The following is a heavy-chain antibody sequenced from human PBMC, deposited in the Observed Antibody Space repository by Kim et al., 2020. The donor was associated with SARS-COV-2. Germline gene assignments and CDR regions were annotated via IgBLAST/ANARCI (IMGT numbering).Heavy chain of an antibody. D-gene: IGHD3-10*01. J-gene: IGHJ4*02. Sequence: FLNSGKGRFIISRGNSKNSLYLQMNSLRAEDTAVYYCARENCYGTGSCFDYWGQGTLVTVSS. V-gene: IGHV3-7*01. CDR3: ARENCYGTGSCFDY.